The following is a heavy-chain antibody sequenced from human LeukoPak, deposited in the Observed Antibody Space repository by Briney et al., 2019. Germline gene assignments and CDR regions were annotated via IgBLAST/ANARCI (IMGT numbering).Heavy chain of an antibody. J-gene: IGHJ5*02. CDR1: GYTFTGYY. Sequence: ASVKVSCKASGYTFTGYYMHWVRQAPGQGLEWMGWINPNSGGTNYAQKFQGRVTMTRDTSISTAYMELSRLRSDDTAVYYCARGAVSVWFGELTAEFYNWFDPWGQGTLVTVSS. D-gene: IGHD3-10*01. CDR3: ARGAVSVWFGELTAEFYNWFDP. CDR2: INPNSGGT. V-gene: IGHV1-2*02.